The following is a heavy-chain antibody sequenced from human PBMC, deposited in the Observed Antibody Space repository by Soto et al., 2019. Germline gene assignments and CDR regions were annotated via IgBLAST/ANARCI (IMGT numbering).Heavy chain of an antibody. D-gene: IGHD6-13*01. CDR3: ARDFVVVAAAGRGSYYYYGMDV. CDR1: GFTVSSNY. CDR2: IYSGGST. Sequence: EVQLVESGGGLIQPGGSLRLSCAASGFTVSSNYMSWVRQAPGKGLEWVSVIYSGGSTYYADSGKGRFTISRDNSKNTLYLQMNSLRAEDTAVYYCARDFVVVAAAGRGSYYYYGMDVWGQGTTVTVSS. J-gene: IGHJ6*02. V-gene: IGHV3-53*01.